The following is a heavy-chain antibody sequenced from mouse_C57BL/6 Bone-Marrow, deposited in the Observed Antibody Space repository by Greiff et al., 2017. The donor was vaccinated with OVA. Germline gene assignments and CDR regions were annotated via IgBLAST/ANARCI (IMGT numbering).Heavy chain of an antibody. CDR3: ARHVLLWSTWFAY. J-gene: IGHJ3*01. V-gene: IGHV5-6*01. D-gene: IGHD2-1*01. CDR1: GFTFSSYG. CDR2: ISSGGSYT. Sequence: EVKLVESGGDLVKPGGSLKLSCAASGFTFSSYGMSWVRQTPDKRLEWVATISSGGSYTYYPDSVKGRFTISRDNAKNTLYLQMSRLKSEDTAMYYCARHVLLWSTWFAYWGQGTLVTVSA.